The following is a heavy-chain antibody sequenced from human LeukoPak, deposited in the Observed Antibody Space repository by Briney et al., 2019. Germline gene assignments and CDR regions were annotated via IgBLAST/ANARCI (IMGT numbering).Heavy chain of an antibody. J-gene: IGHJ5*02. Sequence: NSSETLSLTCAVYGGSFSGYYWCWIRQPPGKGLEWIGEINHSGSTNYNPSLKSRVTISVDTSKNQFSLKLSSVTAADTAVYYCAIHIVVVPAAKKKNWFDPWGQGTLVTVSS. CDR3: AIHIVVVPAAKKKNWFDP. CDR2: INHSGST. CDR1: GGSFSGYY. D-gene: IGHD2-2*01. V-gene: IGHV4-34*01.